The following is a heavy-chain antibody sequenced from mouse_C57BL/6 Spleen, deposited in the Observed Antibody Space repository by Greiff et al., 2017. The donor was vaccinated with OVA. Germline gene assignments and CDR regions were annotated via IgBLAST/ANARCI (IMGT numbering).Heavy chain of an antibody. CDR3: ARKGNYDGLWYFDV. V-gene: IGHV1-26*01. J-gene: IGHJ1*03. CDR1: GYTFTDYY. CDR2: INPNNGGT. Sequence: EVQLQQSGPELVKPGASVKISCKASGYTFTDYYMNWVKQSHGKSLEWIGDINPNNGGTSYNQKFKGKATLTVDKSSSTAYMELRSLTSEDSAVYYCARKGNYDGLWYFDVWGTGTTVTVSS. D-gene: IGHD2-3*01.